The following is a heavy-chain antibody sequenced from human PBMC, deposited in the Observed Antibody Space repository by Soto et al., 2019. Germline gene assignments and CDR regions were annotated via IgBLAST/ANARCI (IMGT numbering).Heavy chain of an antibody. CDR2: IYYSGST. CDR3: ARSPRSSPYFDF. CDR1: GGSISSYY. D-gene: IGHD6-13*01. J-gene: IGHJ4*02. V-gene: IGHV4-59*12. Sequence: SETLSLTCTVSGGSISSYYWSWIRQPPGKGLEWIGYIYYSGSTNYSPSFLGKVTISAETSINTAYLQWSSLEASDSAFYFCARSPRSSPYFDFWGQGALVTVSS.